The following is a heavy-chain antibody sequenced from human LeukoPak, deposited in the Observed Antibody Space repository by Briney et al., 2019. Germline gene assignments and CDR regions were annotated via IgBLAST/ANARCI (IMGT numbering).Heavy chain of an antibody. CDR3: ARDFAREFTIDY. V-gene: IGHV3-48*01. J-gene: IGHJ4*02. Sequence: TGVPLRLSCAASGFTFSNYNMNWVRQPPGKGLQWVSYISGSSNIIYYADSVKGRFTISRDNAKNSLFLQMNSLRAEDTAVYYCARDFAREFTIDYWGQGTLVTVSS. CDR1: GFTFSNYN. D-gene: IGHD3-10*01. CDR2: ISGSSNII.